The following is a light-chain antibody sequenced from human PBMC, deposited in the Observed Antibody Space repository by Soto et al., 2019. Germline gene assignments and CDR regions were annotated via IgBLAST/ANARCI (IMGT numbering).Light chain of an antibody. CDR1: QGIGRY. J-gene: IGKJ5*01. CDR3: QQLNSYPIT. V-gene: IGKV1-9*01. CDR2: SAS. Sequence: IQLTQSPSSLSASVGDRVTITCRASQGIGRYLAWYQQKPGKAPKLLIYSASTLQSGVPSGFTGSGSGTDFTLTISSLQPEDFATYSCQQLNSYPITFGQGTLLEIK.